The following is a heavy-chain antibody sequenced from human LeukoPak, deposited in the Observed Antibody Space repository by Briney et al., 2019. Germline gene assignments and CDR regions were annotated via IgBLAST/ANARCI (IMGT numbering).Heavy chain of an antibody. CDR1: GGSTSSHSFY. Sequence: PSETLSLTCTVSGGSTSSHSFYWGWIRQPPGKGLEWIGSIYYSGNTYYNPSLKSRVTISVDTSKNQFSLKLSSVTAADTAVYYCARRISSWYYYYYYMDVWGKGTTVTVSS. V-gene: IGHV4-39*07. J-gene: IGHJ6*03. D-gene: IGHD6-13*01. CDR2: IYYSGNT. CDR3: ARRISSWYYYYYYMDV.